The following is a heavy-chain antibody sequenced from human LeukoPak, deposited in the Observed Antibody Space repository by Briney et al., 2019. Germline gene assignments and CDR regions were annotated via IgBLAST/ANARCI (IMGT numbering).Heavy chain of an antibody. V-gene: IGHV3-23*01. D-gene: IGHD1-26*01. CDR3: AKASGELPSDY. J-gene: IGHJ4*02. CDR1: GFTFSSYA. Sequence: GGSLRLSCAASGFTFSSYATSWVRQAPGKGLEWVSAISGSGGSTYYADSVKGRFTISRDNSKNTLYLQVNSLRAEDTAVYYCAKASGELPSDYWGQGTLVTVSS. CDR2: ISGSGGST.